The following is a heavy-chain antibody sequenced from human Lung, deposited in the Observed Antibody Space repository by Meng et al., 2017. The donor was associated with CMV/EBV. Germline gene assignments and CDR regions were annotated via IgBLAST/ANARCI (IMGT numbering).Heavy chain of an antibody. CDR2: IKSKMDGGTK. D-gene: IGHD6-19*01. Sequence: ESLKIPCAASGFIFSDYYMTWIRQAPGKGLEWVGRIKSKMDGGTKDYAAPVNGSFTISRDDSRNTLYMQMNSLKTEDTAVYYCATDLRERAVAGTYYYYGMDLWGEGTXVTVAS. CDR3: ATDLRERAVAGTYYYYGMDL. J-gene: IGHJ6*04. V-gene: IGHV3-15*01. CDR1: GFIFSDYY.